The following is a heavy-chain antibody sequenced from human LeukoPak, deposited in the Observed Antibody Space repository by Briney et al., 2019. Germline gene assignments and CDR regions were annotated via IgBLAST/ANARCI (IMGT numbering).Heavy chain of an antibody. CDR2: ISGSGGST. Sequence: GGSLRLSCAAAGFTCSSNAMNWVRQAPGKGREWVSLISGSGGSTFYADSVKGRFSISRDNSKNTLYLQMDSLPAEDTAVYYCAKWGYSSSWYGGWFDSWGQGTLVTVSS. D-gene: IGHD6-13*01. CDR1: GFTCSSNA. CDR3: AKWGYSSSWYGGWFDS. V-gene: IGHV3-23*01. J-gene: IGHJ5*01.